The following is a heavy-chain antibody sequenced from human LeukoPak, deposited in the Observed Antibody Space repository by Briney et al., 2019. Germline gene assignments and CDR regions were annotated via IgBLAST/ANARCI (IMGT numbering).Heavy chain of an antibody. J-gene: IGHJ6*02. CDR3: ARVPVVAATRDYYGMDV. CDR1: GFNYSSYT. V-gene: IGHV3-48*01. D-gene: IGHD2-15*01. CDR2: ISASRDIT. Sequence: GGSLRLSCAASGFNYSSYTMNWVRQAPGMGLEWLSYISASRDITYYADSVKGRFTISRDNSKNTLYLQMNSLRAEDTAVYYCARVPVVAATRDYYGMDVWGQGTTVTVSS.